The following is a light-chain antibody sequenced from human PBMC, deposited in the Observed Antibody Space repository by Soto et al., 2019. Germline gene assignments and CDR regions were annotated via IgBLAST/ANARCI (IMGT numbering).Light chain of an antibody. CDR2: EAS. CDR1: QSVSSW. Sequence: DIQMTQSPSTLSASVGDRVTITCRASQSVSSWLAWYQQKPGKAPKLLIYEASSLQSGVPSRLRGSGSGTEFTLTITSLQPDDSAAYYCQQYYDYSSFGQGTRLEIK. CDR3: QQYYDYSS. J-gene: IGKJ2*01. V-gene: IGKV1-5*03.